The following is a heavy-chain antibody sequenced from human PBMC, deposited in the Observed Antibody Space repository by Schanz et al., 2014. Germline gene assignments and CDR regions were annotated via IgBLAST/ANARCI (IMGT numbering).Heavy chain of an antibody. CDR1: GGTFSSDT. V-gene: IGHV1-69*02. CDR2: IIPILGIA. CDR3: ARWYGDAPTDF. D-gene: IGHD4-17*01. Sequence: QVHLVQSGAEVKKPGSSVQVSCKASGGTFSSDTFSWVRQAPGQGLEWMGRIIPILGIANYAQKFQGRVTITADRSTSTAYMELSSLRSEDTAVYYCARWYGDAPTDFWGQGTLVTVSS. J-gene: IGHJ4*02.